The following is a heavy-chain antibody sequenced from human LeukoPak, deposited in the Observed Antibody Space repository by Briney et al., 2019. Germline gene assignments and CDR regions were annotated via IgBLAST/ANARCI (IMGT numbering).Heavy chain of an antibody. CDR3: ARGGVLLWFGELLYRDAFDI. D-gene: IGHD3-10*01. CDR2: IYYSGST. V-gene: IGHV4-39*01. Sequence: PSETLSLTCTVSGGSISSSSYYWGWIRQPPGKGLEWIGSIYYSGSTYYNPSLKSRVTISVDTSKNQFSLKLSSVTAADTAVYYCARGGVLLWFGELLYRDAFDIWGQGTMVTVSS. J-gene: IGHJ3*02. CDR1: GGSISSSSYY.